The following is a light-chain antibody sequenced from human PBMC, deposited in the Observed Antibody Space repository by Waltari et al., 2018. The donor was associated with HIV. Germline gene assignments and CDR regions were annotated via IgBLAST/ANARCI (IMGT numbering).Light chain of an antibody. CDR3: QQYHSWPLT. V-gene: IGKV3-15*01. CDR2: SAS. Sequence: EIVMTQSPATRSVSPGERATLSCRASQNVNNNLAWYQQKPGQAPRLLIYSASTRATGLPARFSGSGSGTEFTLTISSLQFEDSAVYFCQQYHSWPLTFGGGTRVQIK. J-gene: IGKJ4*01. CDR1: QNVNNN.